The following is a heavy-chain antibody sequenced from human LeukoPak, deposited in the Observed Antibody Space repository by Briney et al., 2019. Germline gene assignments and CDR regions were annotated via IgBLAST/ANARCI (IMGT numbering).Heavy chain of an antibody. J-gene: IGHJ4*02. Sequence: GGSLRLSCVASGFTFSSNGMHWVRQAPGKGLEWVTFIQYDGSKKYYADSVKGRFTISRDNSKNTLYLQMNSLRAEDTAIYYCAKVTYGSGTYGAFDSWGQGTLVTVSS. CDR1: GFTFSSNG. D-gene: IGHD3-10*01. CDR3: AKVTYGSGTYGAFDS. CDR2: IQYDGSKK. V-gene: IGHV3-30*02.